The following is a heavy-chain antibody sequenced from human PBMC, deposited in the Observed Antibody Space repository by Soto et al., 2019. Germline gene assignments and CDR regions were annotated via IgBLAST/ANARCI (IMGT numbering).Heavy chain of an antibody. CDR2: IWYDGSHK. Sequence: QVQVVESGGGVVQPGRSLRLSCVASGFPFGSHGMHWVRQAPGKGLEWVAFIWYDGSHKDYAASVRGRFTISRDDSKNTLYLQMDNLRGEDTAIYYCARDVAATGAARWLDPWGQGTLVSVSS. V-gene: IGHV3-33*01. J-gene: IGHJ5*02. CDR1: GFPFGSHG. CDR3: ARDVAATGAARWLDP. D-gene: IGHD6-13*01.